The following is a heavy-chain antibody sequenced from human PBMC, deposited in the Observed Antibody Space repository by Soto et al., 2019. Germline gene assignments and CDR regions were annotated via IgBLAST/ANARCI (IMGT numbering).Heavy chain of an antibody. CDR2: ISAHTGSS. CDR1: GYTFTSSG. V-gene: IGHV1-18*01. D-gene: IGHD3-22*01. Sequence: QVQLVQSGAEVKKPGASVKVSCKASGYTFTSSGMSWVRQAPGQGLEWMGWISAHTGSSEYAQRFQGRVTMTTDSSTSTAYMELRSLRSDDSAFYYCARAFFYQGSDSRGYSFDAFDFWGPGTLVTVSS. CDR3: ARAFFYQGSDSRGYSFDAFDF. J-gene: IGHJ3*01.